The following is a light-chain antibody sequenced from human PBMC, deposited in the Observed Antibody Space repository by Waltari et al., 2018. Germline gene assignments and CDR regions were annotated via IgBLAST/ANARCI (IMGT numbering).Light chain of an antibody. CDR2: DAS. J-gene: IGKJ4*01. V-gene: IGKV3-11*01. CDR1: QSVSSY. Sequence: EIVLTQSPATLSFSPGERATPPCRASQSVSSYLAWYQQKPGQAPRLLIYDASNRATGIPARFSGSGSGTDFTLTISSLEPEDFAVYYCQQRSNWPPFGGGTKVEI. CDR3: QQRSNWPP.